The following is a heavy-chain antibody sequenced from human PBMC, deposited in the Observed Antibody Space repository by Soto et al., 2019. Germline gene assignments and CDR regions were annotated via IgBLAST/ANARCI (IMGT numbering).Heavy chain of an antibody. Sequence: ASVKVSCKASGYTFTSYYMHWVRQAPGQGLEWMGIINPSGGSTSYAQKFQGRVTMTRDTSTSTVYMELSSLRSEGTAVYYCARDRVLRLRGWYYYYYYGMDVWGQGTTVTVSS. J-gene: IGHJ6*02. CDR3: ARDRVLRLRGWYYYYYYGMDV. D-gene: IGHD2-15*01. CDR2: INPSGGST. V-gene: IGHV1-46*01. CDR1: GYTFTSYY.